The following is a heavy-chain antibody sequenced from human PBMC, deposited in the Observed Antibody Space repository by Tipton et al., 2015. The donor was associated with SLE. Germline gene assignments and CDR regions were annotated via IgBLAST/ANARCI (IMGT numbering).Heavy chain of an antibody. Sequence: TLSLTCAVYGGSFSGYYWSWIRQPPGKGLEWIGSIYYSGSTYYNPSLKSRVTISVDTSKNQFSLKLSSVTAADTAVYYCARARRSGYSYGVDAFDIWGQGTMVTVSS. J-gene: IGHJ3*02. CDR2: IYYSGST. V-gene: IGHV4-34*01. CDR1: GGSFSGYY. CDR3: ARARRSGYSYGVDAFDI. D-gene: IGHD5-18*01.